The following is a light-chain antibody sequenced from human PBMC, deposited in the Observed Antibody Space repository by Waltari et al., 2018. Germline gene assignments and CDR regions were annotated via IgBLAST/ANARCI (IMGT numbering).Light chain of an antibody. J-gene: IGLJ2*01. CDR2: YDS. CDR3: QVWDSSSDHPV. V-gene: IGLV3-21*04. Sequence: SYVLTQPPSVSVAPGKTARITCGGNNIGSKSVHWYQQKPGQAPVLVIYYDSDWPSGMPGRFSGSNAGNTATLTISRVEAGDEADYYCQVWDSSSDHPVFGGGTKLTVL. CDR1: NIGSKS.